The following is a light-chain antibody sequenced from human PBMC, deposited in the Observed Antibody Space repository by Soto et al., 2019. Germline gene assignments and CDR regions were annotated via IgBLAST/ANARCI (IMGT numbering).Light chain of an antibody. CDR3: QQYNNWPWT. CDR1: QSIGLA. CDR2: GAS. Sequence: EIVLTQSPGTLSLSPGERATLSCRASQSIGLAIAWYQQKPGQAPRLLIHGASTRAPGFPARFSGSGSGTDFTLTISSLQSEDFAVYYCQQYNNWPWTFGQGTKVDIK. V-gene: IGKV3D-15*01. J-gene: IGKJ1*01.